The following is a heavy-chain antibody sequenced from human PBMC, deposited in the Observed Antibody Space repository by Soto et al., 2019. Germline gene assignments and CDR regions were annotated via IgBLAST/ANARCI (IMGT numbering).Heavy chain of an antibody. CDR2: IKQDGSEK. CDR1: GFTFDDYT. Sequence: EVQLVESGGVVVQPGGSLRLSCAASGFTFDDYTMHWVRQAPGKGLEWVANIKQDGSEKYYVDSVKGRFTISRDNAKNSLYLQMNSLRVEDTAVYYCARDHIWGQGTMVTVSS. CDR3: ARDHI. V-gene: IGHV3-7*03. J-gene: IGHJ3*02.